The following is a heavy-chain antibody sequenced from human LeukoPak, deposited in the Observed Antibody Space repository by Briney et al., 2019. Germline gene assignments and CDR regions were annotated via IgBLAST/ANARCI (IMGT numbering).Heavy chain of an antibody. V-gene: IGHV4-59*01. D-gene: IGHD3-10*01. CDR3: GRGGRGSYLEDSFDY. CDR1: GASITRCY. J-gene: IGHJ4*02. Sequence: SETLSLTCTVSGASITRCYWSWMRQPPGKGLEWIGYINYSGNTNYNPSLKSRVTISVDTSKNQFSLKLSSGSAADTAVYCSGRGGRGSYLEDSFDYWGQGALFTVSS. CDR2: INYSGNT.